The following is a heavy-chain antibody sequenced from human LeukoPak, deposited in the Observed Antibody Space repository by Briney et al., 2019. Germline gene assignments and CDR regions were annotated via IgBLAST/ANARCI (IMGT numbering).Heavy chain of an antibody. CDR3: ASTRFGQYCSSTSCHPGRYYYYYYGMDV. D-gene: IGHD2-2*01. CDR2: IYYSGST. V-gene: IGHV4-39*07. CDR1: GGSISSSSYY. Sequence: SETLSLTCTVSGGSISSSSYYWGWIRQPPGKGLEWIGSIYYSGSTYYNPSLKSRVTISVDTSKNQFSLKLSSVTAADTAVYYCASTRFGQYCSSTSCHPGRYYYYYYGMDVWGQGTTVTVSS. J-gene: IGHJ6*02.